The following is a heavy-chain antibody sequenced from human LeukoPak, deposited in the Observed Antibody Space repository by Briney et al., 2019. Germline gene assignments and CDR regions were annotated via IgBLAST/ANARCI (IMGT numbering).Heavy chain of an antibody. V-gene: IGHV1-2*04. CDR3: ARGTYSSGWVDY. CDR1: GYTFTGYY. CDR2: INPNSGGT. D-gene: IGHD6-19*01. J-gene: IGHJ4*02. Sequence: ASVKVSCKASGYTFTGYYMHWVRQAPGQGLEWMGWINPNSGGTNYAQKFQGWVTMTRDTSISTAYMELSRLRSDDTAAYYCARGTYSSGWVDYWGQGTLVTVSS.